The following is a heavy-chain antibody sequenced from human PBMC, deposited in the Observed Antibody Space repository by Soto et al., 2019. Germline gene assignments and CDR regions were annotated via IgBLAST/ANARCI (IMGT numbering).Heavy chain of an antibody. CDR3: ARDSGDYDILTGSTPLGYYGMDV. CDR1: GGTFSSYA. V-gene: IGHV1-69*13. J-gene: IGHJ6*02. CDR2: IIPIFGTA. D-gene: IGHD3-9*01. Sequence: SVKVSCKASGGTFSSYAISWVRQAPGQGLEWMGGIIPIFGTANYAQKFQGRVTITADESTSTAYMELSSLRSEDTAVYYCARDSGDYDILTGSTPLGYYGMDVWGQGTTVTVSS.